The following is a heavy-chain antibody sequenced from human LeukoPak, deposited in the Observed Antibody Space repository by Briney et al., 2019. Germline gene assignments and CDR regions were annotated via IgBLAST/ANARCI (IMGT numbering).Heavy chain of an antibody. CDR1: GFIFSSYN. CDR3: AELAITMIGGV. J-gene: IGHJ6*04. CDR2: ISSSGSTI. Sequence: GGSLRLSCAASGFIFSSYNMNWVRQAPGKGLEWVSYISSSGSTIYYADSVKGRFTISRDNAKNSLYLQMNSLRAEDTAVYYCAELAITMIGGVWGKGTTVTISS. V-gene: IGHV3-48*04. D-gene: IGHD3-10*02.